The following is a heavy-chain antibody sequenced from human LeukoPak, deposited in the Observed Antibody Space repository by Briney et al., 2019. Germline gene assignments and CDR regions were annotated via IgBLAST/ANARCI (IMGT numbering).Heavy chain of an antibody. V-gene: IGHV1-46*01. J-gene: IGHJ5*02. Sequence: VASVKVSCKASGCTFTSYFMHWVRQAPGQGLEWMGVVNPSSGSTTYSQKFQGRVTMTRDTSTSTVYMDLSSLRSEDTAVYYCARAVGPRGGNWFDPWGQGTLVTVSS. CDR2: VNPSSGST. D-gene: IGHD1-26*01. CDR1: GCTFTSYF. CDR3: ARAVGPRGGNWFDP.